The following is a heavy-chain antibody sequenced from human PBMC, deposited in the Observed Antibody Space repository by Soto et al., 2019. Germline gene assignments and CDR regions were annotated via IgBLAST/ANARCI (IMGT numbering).Heavy chain of an antibody. Sequence: ASVKVSCKASGYTFTSYAMHWVRQAPGQRLEWMGWINAGNGNTKYSQKFQGRVTITRDTSASTAYMELSSLRSEDTAVYYCARILLWFGDAFDIWGQGTMLTVSS. CDR3: ARILLWFGDAFDI. D-gene: IGHD3-10*01. J-gene: IGHJ3*02. CDR2: INAGNGNT. V-gene: IGHV1-3*01. CDR1: GYTFTSYA.